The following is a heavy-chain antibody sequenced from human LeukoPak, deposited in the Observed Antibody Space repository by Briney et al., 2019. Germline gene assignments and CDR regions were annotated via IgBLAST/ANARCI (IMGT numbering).Heavy chain of an antibody. CDR2: ISSSSYI. CDR3: ARKMGTLGHAFDI. D-gene: IGHD7-27*01. J-gene: IGHJ3*02. CDR1: GFTFSSYS. V-gene: IGHV3-21*01. Sequence: SGGSLRLSCAASGFTFSSYSMNWVRQAPGKGLEWVSSISSSSYIYYADSVKGRFTISRDNAKNSLYLQMNSLRAEDTAVYYCARKMGTLGHAFDIWGQGTMVTVSS.